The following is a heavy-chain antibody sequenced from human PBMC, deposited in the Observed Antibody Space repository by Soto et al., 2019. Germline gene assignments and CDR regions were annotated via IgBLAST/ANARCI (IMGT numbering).Heavy chain of an antibody. CDR1: GYTFTSYP. V-gene: IGHV1-3*01. Sequence: VKVSCKASGYTFTSYPMHWVRQAPGQRLEWMGWINAGNGNTKYSQKFQGRVTITRDTSASTAYMELSSLRSEDTAVYYCARAPSWWYFDLWGRGTLVTVPQ. J-gene: IGHJ2*01. CDR3: ARAPSWWYFDL. CDR2: INAGNGNT.